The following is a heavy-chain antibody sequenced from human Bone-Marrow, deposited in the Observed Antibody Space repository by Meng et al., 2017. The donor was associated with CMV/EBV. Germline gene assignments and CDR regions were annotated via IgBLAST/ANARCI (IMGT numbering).Heavy chain of an antibody. D-gene: IGHD1-14*01. Sequence: GESLKISCAASGFTFSTYDMHWVRQATGKGLEWVSATGTHGDTYYADSVKGRFTVSREDAKNSFYLQMNSLRAEDTAVYYCARGPSEHSAYLDYWGQGTLVTVYS. J-gene: IGHJ4*02. CDR2: TGTHGDT. CDR1: GFTFSTYD. CDR3: ARGPSEHSAYLDY. V-gene: IGHV3-13*01.